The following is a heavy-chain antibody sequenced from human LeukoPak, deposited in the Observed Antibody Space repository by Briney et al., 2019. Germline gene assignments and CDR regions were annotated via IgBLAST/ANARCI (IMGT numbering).Heavy chain of an antibody. CDR1: GFTFSSYW. CDR2: IKQDGSEK. V-gene: IGHV3-7*01. J-gene: IGHJ4*02. CDR3: ARDRIAARPYYFDY. Sequence: GRSLRLSCAASGFTFSSYWMSWVRQAPGKGLEWVANIKQDGSEKYYVDSVKGRFTISRDNAKNSLYLQMNSLRAEDTAVYYCARDRIAARPYYFDYWGQGTLVTVSS. D-gene: IGHD6-6*01.